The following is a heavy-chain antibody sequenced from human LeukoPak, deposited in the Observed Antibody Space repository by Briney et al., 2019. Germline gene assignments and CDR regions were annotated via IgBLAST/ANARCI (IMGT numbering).Heavy chain of an antibody. Sequence: GGSLRLSCATSGFTFSSSWMSWVRQAPGKGLEWVSSVSGTSEYIYYADSVRGRFTISRDNAKNTVYLQMNSLRAEDTAVYYCARWYSSGWYSDYWGQGTLVTVSS. CDR1: GFTFSSSW. CDR2: VSGTSEYI. CDR3: ARWYSSGWYSDY. D-gene: IGHD6-19*01. V-gene: IGHV3-21*06. J-gene: IGHJ4*02.